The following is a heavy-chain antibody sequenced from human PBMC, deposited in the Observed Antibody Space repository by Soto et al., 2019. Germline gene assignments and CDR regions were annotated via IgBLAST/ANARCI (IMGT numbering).Heavy chain of an antibody. Sequence: KTSETLSLTCTFSGGPIISYYWSWIRQPAGKGLEWIGRIYTSGSTNYNPSLKSRVTMSVDTSKNQFSLKLSSVTAADTAVYYCARDNSGYHHYYYYGMDVWGQGTTVTVSS. J-gene: IGHJ6*02. D-gene: IGHD5-12*01. V-gene: IGHV4-4*07. CDR2: IYTSGST. CDR1: GGPIISYY. CDR3: ARDNSGYHHYYYYGMDV.